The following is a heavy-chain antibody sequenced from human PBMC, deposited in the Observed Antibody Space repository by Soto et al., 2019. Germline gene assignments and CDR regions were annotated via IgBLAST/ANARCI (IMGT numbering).Heavy chain of an antibody. Sequence: QLQLQESGPGLVKPSETLSLTCTVSGGSISSSSYYWGWIRQPPGKGLEWIGSIYYSGSTSYNPSRKSRVTISVDTSKNQFSLKLSSVTAADTAVYYCARTLSSSWTYHFAYWGQGTLVTVSS. J-gene: IGHJ4*02. D-gene: IGHD6-13*01. CDR3: ARTLSSSWTYHFAY. CDR1: GGSISSSSYY. V-gene: IGHV4-39*01. CDR2: IYYSGST.